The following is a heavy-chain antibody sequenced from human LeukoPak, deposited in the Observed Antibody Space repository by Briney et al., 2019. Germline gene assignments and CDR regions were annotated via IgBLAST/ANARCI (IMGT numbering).Heavy chain of an antibody. D-gene: IGHD3-10*01. CDR2: IYYSGST. CDR3: ARNAVPGYFDY. V-gene: IGHV4-39*01. J-gene: IGHJ4*02. CDR1: GGSISSSSYY. Sequence: PSETLSLTCTVSGGSISSSSYYWGWIRQPPGKGLEWIGSIYYSGSTYYNPSLKSRVTISVDTSKNQFSLKLSSVTAADTAVYYCARNAVPGYFDYWGQGTLVSVSS.